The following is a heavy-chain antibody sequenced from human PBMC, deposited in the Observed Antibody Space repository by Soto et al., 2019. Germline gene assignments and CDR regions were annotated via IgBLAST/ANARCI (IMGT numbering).Heavy chain of an antibody. V-gene: IGHV4-59*01. J-gene: IGHJ5*02. D-gene: IGHD3-9*01. Sequence: PLETLSLTCTVSGGSISSYYWSWIRQPPGKGLEWIGYIYYSGSTNYNPSLKSRVTISVDTSKNQFSLKLSSVTAADTVVYYCARGGNYDILTGYYTSSNWFDPWGQGTLVTVSS. CDR2: IYYSGST. CDR3: ARGGNYDILTGYYTSSNWFDP. CDR1: GGSISSYY.